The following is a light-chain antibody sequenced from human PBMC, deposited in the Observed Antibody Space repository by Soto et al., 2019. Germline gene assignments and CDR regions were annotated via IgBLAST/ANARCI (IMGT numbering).Light chain of an antibody. CDR3: QQYIDWPLS. CDR1: QSISSD. V-gene: IGKV3-15*01. Sequence: IVMTQSPATLSVSPGERATLSCRASQSISSDVAWYRQKPSQPPTLILYGASTRAIGIRARCSRSGSGTEFTLPINRLQSEDCGTYYWQQYIDWPLSFGGGTKVEIK. J-gene: IGKJ4*01. CDR2: GAS.